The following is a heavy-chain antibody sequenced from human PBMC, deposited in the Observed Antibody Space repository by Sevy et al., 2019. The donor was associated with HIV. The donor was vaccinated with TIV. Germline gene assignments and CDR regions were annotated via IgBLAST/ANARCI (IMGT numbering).Heavy chain of an antibody. CDR1: EFIFSNYW. V-gene: IGHV3-7*01. J-gene: IGHJ6*02. Sequence: GGSLRLSCTASEFIFSNYWMSWVRQAPGKGLEWVANIKQDGSERYYADSMKGRFTISRDNAKNSVYLELSGLRVEDTAVYYCVRAGGDTVVVTNAIGSLVMDVWGQGTTVTVSS. CDR3: VRAGGDTVVVTNAIGSLVMDV. CDR2: IKQDGSER. D-gene: IGHD5-18*01.